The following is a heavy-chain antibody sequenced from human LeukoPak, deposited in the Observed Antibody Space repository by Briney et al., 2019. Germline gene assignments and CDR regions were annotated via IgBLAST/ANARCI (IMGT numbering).Heavy chain of an antibody. Sequence: GGSLRLSCAASGFTFSSNNMNWVRQAPGKGLEWVSYISSSSSTIYYADSVKGRFTISRDNAKNSLFLQMNSLRDDDTAVYYCARTSLRAFHIWGQGTMVTVSS. CDR2: ISSSSSTI. CDR1: GFTFSSNN. J-gene: IGHJ3*02. CDR3: ARTSLRAFHI. V-gene: IGHV3-48*02.